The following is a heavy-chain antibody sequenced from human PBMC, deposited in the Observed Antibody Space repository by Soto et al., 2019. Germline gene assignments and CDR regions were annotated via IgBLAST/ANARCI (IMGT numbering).Heavy chain of an antibody. Sequence: EVQLVESGGGLVQPGGSLRLSCAASGLTVSSNYMSWVRQAPGKGLEWVSVIYSGGTTYYADSVKGRFTISRDNSKNPLYLQMNSLRAEDTAVYYCARNGDSSDYRGWFDPWGQGTLVTVSS. CDR1: GLTVSSNY. CDR2: IYSGGTT. D-gene: IGHD3-22*01. J-gene: IGHJ5*02. CDR3: ARNGDSSDYRGWFDP. V-gene: IGHV3-66*01.